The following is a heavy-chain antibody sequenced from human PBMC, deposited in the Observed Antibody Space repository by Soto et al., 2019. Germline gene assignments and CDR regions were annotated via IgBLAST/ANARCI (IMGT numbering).Heavy chain of an antibody. J-gene: IGHJ5*02. D-gene: IGHD3-16*02. CDR1: GVSINSGDYY. Sequence: VQLQESGPGLVKPSQTLSLTCTVSGVSINSGDYYWSWIRQPPGKGLEWIGYIYYTGSTYSNPSLKSRVTISLDTSNSEFSLRLDFVTAADTAIYYCGGSYRYPGWFDPWGQGTLVTVSS. CDR2: IYYTGST. CDR3: GGSYRYPGWFDP. V-gene: IGHV4-30-4*01.